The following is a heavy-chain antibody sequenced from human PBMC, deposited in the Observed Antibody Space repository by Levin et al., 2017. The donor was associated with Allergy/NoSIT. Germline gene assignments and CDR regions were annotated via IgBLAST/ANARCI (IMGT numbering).Heavy chain of an antibody. CDR3: AGMKRNILQAFGI. CDR2: ISSSSSSI. D-gene: IGHD2/OR15-2a*01. Sequence: GGSLRLSCVASGVAFSSYSMNWVRQAPGKGLEWISYISSSSSSIDYADSVTGRSTITRETPKNSLFLQMNSLRDEDTAVYFCAGMKRNILQAFGIWGQGTMVTVSS. V-gene: IGHV3-48*02. CDR1: GVAFSSYS. J-gene: IGHJ3*02.